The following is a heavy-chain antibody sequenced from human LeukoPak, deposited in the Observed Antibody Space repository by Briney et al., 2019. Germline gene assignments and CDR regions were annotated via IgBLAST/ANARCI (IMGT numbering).Heavy chain of an antibody. CDR2: ISYDGSNK. J-gene: IGHJ4*02. CDR1: GFTFSSYA. V-gene: IGHV3-30-3*01. D-gene: IGHD5-18*01. Sequence: PGGSLRLSCAASGFTFSSYAMHWVRQAPGKGLEWVAVISYDGSNKYYADSVKGRFTISRDNSKNTLYLQMNSLRAEDTAVYYCARDQGYSYAPFDYWGQGTLVTVSS. CDR3: ARDQGYSYAPFDY.